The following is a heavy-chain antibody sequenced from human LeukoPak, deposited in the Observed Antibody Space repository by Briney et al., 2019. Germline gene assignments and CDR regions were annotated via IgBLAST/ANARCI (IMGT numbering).Heavy chain of an antibody. J-gene: IGHJ6*02. CDR3: AKSPRNFYYCGVDV. Sequence: QTGGSLRLSCAASGFTFSDYAMSWVRQAPGKGLEWVSGVSGSGGTTYYADSVKGRFTISRDNSKNTLYLQMNSLRAEDTAVYYCAKSPRNFYYCGVDVWGQGTTVTVSS. CDR2: VSGSGGTT. V-gene: IGHV3-23*01. CDR1: GFTFSDYA. D-gene: IGHD3-3*01.